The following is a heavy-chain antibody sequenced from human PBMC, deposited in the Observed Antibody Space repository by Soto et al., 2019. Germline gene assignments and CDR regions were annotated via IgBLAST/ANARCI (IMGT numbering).Heavy chain of an antibody. J-gene: IGHJ3*02. D-gene: IGHD3-3*01. V-gene: IGHV3-53*02. CDR2: IYAGGRT. CDR3: GRVQFWQKAFDI. CDR1: GFVASGNY. Sequence: EVQLVESGGGLIQSGGSLRLSCAASGFVASGNYMTWVRQAPGKGLEWVSVIYAGGRTFYSDSVKGRFTISRDNSKNTVFLQMSSLRADDTAVYYCGRVQFWQKAFDIWGQGTLVSVSS.